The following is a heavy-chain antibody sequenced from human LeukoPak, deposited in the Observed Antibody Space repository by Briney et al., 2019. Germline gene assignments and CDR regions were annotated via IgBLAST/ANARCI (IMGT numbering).Heavy chain of an antibody. D-gene: IGHD6-13*01. CDR1: GFTFSCYA. CDR2: ISTDGRNI. V-gene: IGHV3-30*04. Sequence: GRSLRLSCAVSGFTFSCYAMHWVRQAPGKGLEWVAVISTDGRNIYYADSVKGRFTISRDNSKNTLFLQMNSLRPEDTAVYFCVRDSDIGAAGYYFDSWGQGTLVTVSS. CDR3: VRDSDIGAAGYYFDS. J-gene: IGHJ4*02.